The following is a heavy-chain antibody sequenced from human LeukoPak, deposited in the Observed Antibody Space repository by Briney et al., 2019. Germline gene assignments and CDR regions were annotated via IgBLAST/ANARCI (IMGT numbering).Heavy chain of an antibody. D-gene: IGHD2-2*01. J-gene: IGHJ5*02. CDR1: GGSFSGYY. CDR3: ARGLGYCSSTSCYNWFDP. V-gene: IGHV4-34*01. Sequence: SETLSLTCAVYGGSFSGYYWSWIRQPPGEGLEWIGEINHSGSTNYNPSLKSRVTISVDTSKNQFSLKLSSVTAADTAVYYCARGLGYCSSTSCYNWFDPWGQGTLVTVSS. CDR2: INHSGST.